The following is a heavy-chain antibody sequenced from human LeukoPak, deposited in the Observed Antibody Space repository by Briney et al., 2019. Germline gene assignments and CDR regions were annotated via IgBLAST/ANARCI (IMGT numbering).Heavy chain of an antibody. CDR1: GGSFSGYY. D-gene: IGHD6-13*01. V-gene: IGHV4-34*01. Sequence: PSETLSLTCAVYGGSFSGYYLRWLRQPPGKGLEWIGEINHSGSTNYNPSLKSRVTISVDTSKNQFSLKLSSVTAADTAVYYCARPGIAAAGGWFDPWGQGNLVTPSS. CDR2: INHSGST. J-gene: IGHJ5*02. CDR3: ARPGIAAAGGWFDP.